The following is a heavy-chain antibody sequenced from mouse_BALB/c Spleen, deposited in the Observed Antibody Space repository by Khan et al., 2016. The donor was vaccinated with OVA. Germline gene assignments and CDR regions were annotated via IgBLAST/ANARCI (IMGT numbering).Heavy chain of an antibody. Sequence: QVRLQQSGPELVKPGASVKMSCKASGYTFTDYVMNWVKQRNGQGLEWIGQIYPGSDSTYYNERFKGKATLTADRSSSTAYMQLSNLTSEDSAFXCCARAGWDVFAYWGQGTLVTVSA. J-gene: IGHJ3*01. V-gene: IGHV1-77*01. CDR3: ARAGWDVFAY. CDR1: GYTFTDYV. D-gene: IGHD4-1*01. CDR2: IYPGSDST.